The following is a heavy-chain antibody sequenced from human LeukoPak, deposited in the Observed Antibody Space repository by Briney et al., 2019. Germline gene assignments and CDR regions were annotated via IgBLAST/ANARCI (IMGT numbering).Heavy chain of an antibody. J-gene: IGHJ3*01. CDR2: ISFDGTNK. CDR3: ARETHDALDL. CDR1: GFTIRGDA. V-gene: IGHV3-30*04. Sequence: GTSLRLSCTASGFTIRGDAMHWVRQAPGKGLQWVANISFDGTNKSYADAAKGRFTISRDNSKNTLFLQMNSLPTDDTALFSCARETHDALDLWGPGTLVTVSS.